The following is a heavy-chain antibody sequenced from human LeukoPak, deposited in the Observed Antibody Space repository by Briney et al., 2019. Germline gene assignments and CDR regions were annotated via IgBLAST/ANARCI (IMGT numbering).Heavy chain of an antibody. Sequence: ASVKVSCKVSGYTLTELSMHWARQAPGKGLEWMGGFDPEDGETIYAQKFQGRVTMTEDTSTDTAYVELSSLRSEDTAVYYCAVGPYYYDSSGYYRFDYWGQGTLVTVSS. CDR2: FDPEDGET. J-gene: IGHJ4*01. CDR3: AVGPYYYDSSGYYRFDY. V-gene: IGHV1-24*01. D-gene: IGHD3-22*01. CDR1: GYTLTELS.